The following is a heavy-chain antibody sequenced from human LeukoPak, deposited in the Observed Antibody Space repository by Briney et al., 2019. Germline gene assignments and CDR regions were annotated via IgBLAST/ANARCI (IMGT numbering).Heavy chain of an antibody. CDR2: ISGSGDRT. Sequence: GGSLRLSCAASGFTFNSYGMSWVRQAPGKGLEWVSAISGSGDRTYYADSVKGRFTISRDNSKNTLYLQMNSLRAEDTAIYYCAKNGDRGAYCTGGTCYPYFYYYMDVWGKGTTVTI. D-gene: IGHD2-15*01. J-gene: IGHJ6*03. CDR3: AKNGDRGAYCTGGTCYPYFYYYMDV. V-gene: IGHV3-23*01. CDR1: GFTFNSYG.